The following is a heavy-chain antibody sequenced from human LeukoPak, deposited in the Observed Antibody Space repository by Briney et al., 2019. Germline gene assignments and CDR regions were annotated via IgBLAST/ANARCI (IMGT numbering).Heavy chain of an antibody. CDR3: ARVGYLMDAFDI. CDR2: IYYSGST. CDR1: GGSISSYY. J-gene: IGHJ3*02. V-gene: IGHV4-59*01. D-gene: IGHD2-8*01. Sequence: SETLSLTCTVSGGSISSYYWSWIRQPPGTGLEWIGYIYYSGSTNYNPSLKSRVTISVDTSKNQFSLKLSSVTAADTAVYYCARVGYLMDAFDIWGQGTMVTVSS.